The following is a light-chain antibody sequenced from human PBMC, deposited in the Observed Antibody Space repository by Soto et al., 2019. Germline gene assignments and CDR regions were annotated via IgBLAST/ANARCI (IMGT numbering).Light chain of an antibody. CDR3: SSYTNKDTLL. CDR1: SSDVGGYDH. Sequence: QSALTQPASVSGSPGQSITISCTGTSSDVGGYDHVSWYQQHPGKAPKHIIYDVTVRPSGISPRFSGSKSDNTASLAVSGLQPEDEADYYCSSYTNKDTLLFGGGTKVTVL. J-gene: IGLJ3*02. V-gene: IGLV2-14*03. CDR2: DVT.